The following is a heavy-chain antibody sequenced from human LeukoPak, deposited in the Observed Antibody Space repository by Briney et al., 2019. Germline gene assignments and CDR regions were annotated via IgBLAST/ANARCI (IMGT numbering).Heavy chain of an antibody. Sequence: PGGSLRLSCAASGFTFSSYAMHWVRQAPGKGLEWVAVISYDGSNKYYADSVKGRFTISRDNSKNTLYLQMNSLRAEDTAVYYCARGWGSAVAGTFDYWGRGTLVTVSS. V-gene: IGHV3-30*04. D-gene: IGHD6-19*01. J-gene: IGHJ4*02. CDR2: ISYDGSNK. CDR3: ARGWGSAVAGTFDY. CDR1: GFTFSSYA.